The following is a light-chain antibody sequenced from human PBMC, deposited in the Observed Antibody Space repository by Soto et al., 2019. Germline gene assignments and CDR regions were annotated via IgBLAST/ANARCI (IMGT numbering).Light chain of an antibody. CDR1: SSNIGSNT. CDR3: AAWDDSLNGYV. Sequence: QSVLIQPPSASGTPGQRVTISCSGSSSNIGSNTVNWYQQLPGTAPKLLIYTNNQRPSGVPDRFSGSKSGTSASLAISGLQSEDEADYYCAAWDDSLNGYVFGTGTKLTVL. J-gene: IGLJ1*01. V-gene: IGLV1-44*01. CDR2: TNN.